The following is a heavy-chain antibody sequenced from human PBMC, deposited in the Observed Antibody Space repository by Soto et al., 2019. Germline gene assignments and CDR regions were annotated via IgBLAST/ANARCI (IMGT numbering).Heavy chain of an antibody. Sequence: TLCLTFAVSGASISSGGYSWSWIRQPPGKGLEWIGYIYHSGTTFYNPSLKSRVTISVDRSKNQFSLKLSSVTAADTAVYYCARGRGYYDSSGYRLDYFQYWGQGTLVTVSS. V-gene: IGHV4-30-2*01. CDR3: ARGRGYYDSSGYRLDYFQY. D-gene: IGHD3-22*01. J-gene: IGHJ1*01. CDR2: IYHSGTT. CDR1: GASISSGGYS.